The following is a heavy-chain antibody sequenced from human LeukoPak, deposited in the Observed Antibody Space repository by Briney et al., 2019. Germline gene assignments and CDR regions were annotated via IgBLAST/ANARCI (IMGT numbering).Heavy chain of an antibody. CDR3: ARHTAMAPGPFDH. V-gene: IGHV1-69*13. CDR1: GGTFSSYA. D-gene: IGHD5-18*01. J-gene: IGHJ4*02. CDR2: IIPIFGTA. Sequence: GASVKVSCKASGGTFSSYAISWVRQAPGQGLEWMGGIIPIFGTANYAQKFQGRVTITADESTSTAYMELSSLRSEDTAVYYCARHTAMAPGPFDHWGQGTLVTVSS.